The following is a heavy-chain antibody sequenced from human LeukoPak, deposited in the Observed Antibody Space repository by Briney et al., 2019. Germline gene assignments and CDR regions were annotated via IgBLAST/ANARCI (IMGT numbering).Heavy chain of an antibody. CDR3: AKDALAAAGTQGGDY. J-gene: IGHJ4*02. D-gene: IGHD6-13*01. CDR1: GFTFSNYA. Sequence: GESLTLSCVASGFTFSNYALSWLRQAPPKEVEWVSSISGSGGSTYYAASVKGRFTISSDNSKNTPSLQMTSLRAEDTAVYYCAKDALAAAGTQGGDYWGQGTLVTVSS. CDR2: ISGSGGST. V-gene: IGHV3-23*01.